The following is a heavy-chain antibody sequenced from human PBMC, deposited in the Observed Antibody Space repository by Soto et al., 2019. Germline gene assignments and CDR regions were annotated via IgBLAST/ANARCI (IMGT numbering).Heavy chain of an antibody. CDR1: GFTGSSNC. CDR2: IYSGGST. V-gene: IGHV3-66*01. J-gene: IGHJ4*02. CDR3: ARESIVGATNTFDY. Sequence: GSLRLSCAASGFTGSSNCMSWVRQAPGKGLEWVSIIYSGGSTYYADSVKGRFTISRDNSKNTLYLQMNSLRAEDTAVYYCARESIVGATNTFDYWGQGTLVTVSS. D-gene: IGHD1-26*01.